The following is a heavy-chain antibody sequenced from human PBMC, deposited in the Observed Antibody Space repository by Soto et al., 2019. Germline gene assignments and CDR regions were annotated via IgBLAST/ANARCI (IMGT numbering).Heavy chain of an antibody. J-gene: IGHJ5*02. CDR2: IYYSGST. Sequence: SETLSLTCTVSGGSISSYYWSWIRQPPGKGLEWIGYIYYSGSTNYNPSLKSRVTISVDTSKNQFSLKLSSVTAADTAVYYCARLRIAVAGSSDWFEPWGQGTLVTVSS. V-gene: IGHV4-59*08. D-gene: IGHD6-19*01. CDR3: ARLRIAVAGSSDWFEP. CDR1: GGSISSYY.